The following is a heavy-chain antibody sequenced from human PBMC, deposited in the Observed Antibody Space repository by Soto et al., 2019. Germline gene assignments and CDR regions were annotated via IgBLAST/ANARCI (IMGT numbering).Heavy chain of an antibody. CDR1: GFTFSSYA. Sequence: GGSLRLSCAASGFTFSSYAMSWVRQAPGKGLEWVSAISGSGGSTYYADSVKGRFTISRDNSKNTLYLQMNSLRAENTAVYYCVKDWDYDFFVHWGQGTLVTVSS. V-gene: IGHV3-23*01. J-gene: IGHJ4*02. D-gene: IGHD3-3*01. CDR3: VKDWDYDFFVH. CDR2: ISGSGGST.